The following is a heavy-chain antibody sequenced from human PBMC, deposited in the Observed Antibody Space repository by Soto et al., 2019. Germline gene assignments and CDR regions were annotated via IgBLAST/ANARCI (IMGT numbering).Heavy chain of an antibody. D-gene: IGHD3-22*01. V-gene: IGHV4-4*02. CDR3: ARAGYYCLDY. CDR2: IHHSGGT. CDR1: GDSITNVNW. Sequence: QVQLQESGPGLVTPSGTVSLACDVSGDSITNVNWWSWVRQSPEKGLEWIGEIHHSGGTNYNPSLKSRAPISMDKSNNRFSLKLNSVTAADTAVYYCARAGYYCLDYWGQGILVVVSS. J-gene: IGHJ4*02.